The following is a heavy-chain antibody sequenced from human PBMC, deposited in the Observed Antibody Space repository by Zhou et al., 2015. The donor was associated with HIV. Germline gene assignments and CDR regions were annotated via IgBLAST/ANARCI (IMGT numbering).Heavy chain of an antibody. CDR1: GDTFNNFA. CDR2: INGDNGKT. D-gene: IGHD2-2*02. V-gene: IGHV1-8*02. CDR3: ARGYCSSTTCYTPYYYGMDV. J-gene: IGHJ6*02. Sequence: QVQLVQSGAEMKKPGSSVKVSCKASGDTFNNFAISWVRQAPGQGLEWMGWINGDNGKTRYAQKFQGRVTMTRNTSINTAYMELSSLRSEDTAVYYCARGYCSSTTCYTPYYYGMDVWGQGTTVTVSS.